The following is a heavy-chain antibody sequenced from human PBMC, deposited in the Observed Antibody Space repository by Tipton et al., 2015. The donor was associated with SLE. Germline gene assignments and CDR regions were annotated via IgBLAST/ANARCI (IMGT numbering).Heavy chain of an antibody. CDR3: ARKAAAGLDY. D-gene: IGHD6-13*01. J-gene: IGHJ4*02. CDR2: INHSGST. Sequence: GLVKPSETLSLTCAVYGGSFSDYYWSWIRQPPGKGLEWIGEINHSGSTNYNPSLKSRVTISVDTSKNQFSLKLSSVTAADTAVYYCARKAAAGLDYWGQGTLVTVSS. V-gene: IGHV4-34*01. CDR1: GGSFSDYY.